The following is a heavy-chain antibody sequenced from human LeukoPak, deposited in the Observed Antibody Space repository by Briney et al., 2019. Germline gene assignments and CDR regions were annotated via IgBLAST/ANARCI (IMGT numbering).Heavy chain of an antibody. J-gene: IGHJ4*02. CDR2: INPSSGST. CDR3: ARGESSSWYG. V-gene: IGHV1-46*01. Sequence: ASVKVSCKASGYTFTSYYMHWVRQAPGQGLEWMGIINPSSGSTTYAQKFQGRVTMNRDMSTSTVYMDLSSLRSADTAVYYCARGESSSWYGWGQGTLVTVSS. D-gene: IGHD6-13*01. CDR1: GYTFTSYY.